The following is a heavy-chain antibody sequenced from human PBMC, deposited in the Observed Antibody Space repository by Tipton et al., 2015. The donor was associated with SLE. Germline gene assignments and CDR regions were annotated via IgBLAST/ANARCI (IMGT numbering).Heavy chain of an antibody. D-gene: IGHD2-2*01. J-gene: IGHJ5*02. V-gene: IGHV4-61*09. CDR3: ARDHSDCSSTSCPKWFDP. CDR2: IYTSGST. CDR1: GGSISSGSYY. Sequence: TLSLTCTVSGGSISSGSYYWSWIRQPAGKGLEWIGYIYTSGSTNYNPSLKSRVTISVDTSKNQFSLKLSSVTAADTAVYYCARDHSDCSSTSCPKWFDPWGQGTLVTVSS.